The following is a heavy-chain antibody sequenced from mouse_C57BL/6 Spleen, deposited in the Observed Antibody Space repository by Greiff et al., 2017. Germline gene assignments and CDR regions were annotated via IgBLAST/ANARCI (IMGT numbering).Heavy chain of an antibody. D-gene: IGHD1-1*01. J-gene: IGHJ4*01. CDR2: ISSGSSTI. Sequence: EVQLVESGGGLVKPGGSLKLSCAASGFTFSDYGMHWVRQAPEQGLEWVAYISSGSSTIYYADTVKGRFTISRDNAKNTLFLQINSLRTEDTAMYYCARPFYYYGSSYYAMDYWGQGTSVTVSS. V-gene: IGHV5-17*01. CDR1: GFTFSDYG. CDR3: ARPFYYYGSSYYAMDY.